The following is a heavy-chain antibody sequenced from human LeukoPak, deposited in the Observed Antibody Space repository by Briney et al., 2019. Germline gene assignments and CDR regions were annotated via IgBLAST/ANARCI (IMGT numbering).Heavy chain of an antibody. D-gene: IGHD1-1*01. V-gene: IGHV4-38-2*01. CDR3: ARVSGSGTALDAFDI. J-gene: IGHJ3*02. CDR1: GYSISSGHY. CDR2: MYHSGST. Sequence: SETLSLTCAVSGYSISSGHYWGWIRQPPGKGLEWIGSMYHSGSTYFNPSLKSRVTISVDTSKNQFSLTLSPVTAADTAVYFCARVSGSGTALDAFDIWGQGTMVIVSS.